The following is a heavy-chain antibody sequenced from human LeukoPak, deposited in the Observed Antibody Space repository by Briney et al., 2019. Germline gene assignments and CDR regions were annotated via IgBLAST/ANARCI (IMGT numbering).Heavy chain of an antibody. CDR3: ARGVPARPVGHPIPDFDY. CDR1: GGSISSSSYY. Sequence: SETLSLTCTVSGGSISSSSYYWGWIRQPPGKGLEWIGSIYYSGSTYYNPSLKSRVTISVDTSKNQFSLKLSSVTAADTAVYYCARGVPARPVGHPIPDFDYWGQGTLVTVSS. V-gene: IGHV4-39*07. D-gene: IGHD6-6*01. CDR2: IYYSGST. J-gene: IGHJ4*02.